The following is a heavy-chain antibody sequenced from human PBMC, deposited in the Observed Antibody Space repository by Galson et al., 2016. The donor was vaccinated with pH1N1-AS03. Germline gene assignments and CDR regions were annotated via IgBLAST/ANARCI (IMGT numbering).Heavy chain of an antibody. V-gene: IGHV3-13*01. CDR1: GFTFSDFD. CDR3: ARDPHGLDG. J-gene: IGHJ6*02. Sequence: SLRLSCAASGFTFSDFDMHWVRQVSRKGLEWVSGIGSAGDTYYAASVKGRFTISRENAKNSLYLQMSSVTAGYTAVYYCARDPHGLDGWGQGTAVTVSS. CDR2: IGSAGDT.